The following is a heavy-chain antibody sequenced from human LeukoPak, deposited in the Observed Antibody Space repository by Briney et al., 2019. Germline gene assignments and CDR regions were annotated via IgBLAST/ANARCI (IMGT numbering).Heavy chain of an antibody. D-gene: IGHD3-16*02. CDR3: ARDLNDYVWGSYRYRGYFDY. Sequence: SETLSLTCAVYGGSFSGYYWSWIRQPPGKGLEWIGSIYYSGSTYYNPSLKSRVTISVDTSKNQFSLKLSSVTAADTAVYYCARDLNDYVWGSYRYRGYFDYWGQGTLVTVSS. V-gene: IGHV4-34*01. CDR1: GGSFSGYY. CDR2: IYYSGST. J-gene: IGHJ4*02.